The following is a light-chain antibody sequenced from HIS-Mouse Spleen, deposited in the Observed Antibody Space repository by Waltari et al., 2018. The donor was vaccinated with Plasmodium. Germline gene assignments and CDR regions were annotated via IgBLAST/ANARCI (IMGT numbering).Light chain of an antibody. Sequence: QSALTQPASVSGSPGQSITISCTGTSSDVGSYNLVSWYQQHPGKAPKLMIYEGSKRPSGVSNRFSGSKSGNTASLTISGLQSEDEADYNCCSYAGSSTSVFGGRTRLTVL. CDR2: EGS. J-gene: IGLJ3*02. CDR1: SSDVGSYNL. CDR3: CSYAGSSTSV. V-gene: IGLV2-23*01.